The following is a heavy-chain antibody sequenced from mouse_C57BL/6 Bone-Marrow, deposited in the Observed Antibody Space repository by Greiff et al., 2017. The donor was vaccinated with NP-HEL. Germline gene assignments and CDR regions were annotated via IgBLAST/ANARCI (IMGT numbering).Heavy chain of an antibody. J-gene: IGHJ2*01. Sequence: QVQLQQSGPELVKPGASVKISCKASGYAFSSSWMNWVKQRPGKGLEWIGRIYPGDGDTNYNGKFKGKATLTADKSSSTAYMPLSSLTSENSAVYFCARSGPYYSNYYFDYWGQGTTLTVSS. CDR3: ARSGPYYSNYYFDY. CDR2: IYPGDGDT. D-gene: IGHD2-5*01. V-gene: IGHV1-82*01. CDR1: GYAFSSSW.